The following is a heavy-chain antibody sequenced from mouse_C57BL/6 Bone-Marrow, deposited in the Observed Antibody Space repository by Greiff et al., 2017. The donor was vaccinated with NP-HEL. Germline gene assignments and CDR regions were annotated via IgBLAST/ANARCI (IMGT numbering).Heavy chain of an antibody. CDR1: GYTFTSYG. D-gene: IGHD1-1*01. V-gene: IGHV1-81*01. CDR2: IYPRSGNT. Sequence: VQLQESGAELARPGASVKLSCTASGYTFTSYGISWVKQRTGQGLEWIGEIYPRSGNTYYNEKFKGKATLTADKSSSTAYMELRSLTSEDSAVYFCASDYYGYFDYWGQGTTLTVSS. J-gene: IGHJ2*01. CDR3: ASDYYGYFDY.